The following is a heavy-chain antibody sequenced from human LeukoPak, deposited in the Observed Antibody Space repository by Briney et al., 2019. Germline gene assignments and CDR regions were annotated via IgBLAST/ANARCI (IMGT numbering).Heavy chain of an antibody. Sequence: GGSLRLSCAASGFTFSSYAVSWVRQAPGKGLEWVSAISGSGGSTYYADSVKGRFTISRDNSKNTLYLQMNSLRAEDTAVYYCAKDLAAITMVRGVITAGDYWGQGTLVTVSS. CDR1: GFTFSSYA. CDR2: ISGSGGST. CDR3: AKDLAAITMVRGVITAGDY. D-gene: IGHD3-10*01. V-gene: IGHV3-23*01. J-gene: IGHJ4*02.